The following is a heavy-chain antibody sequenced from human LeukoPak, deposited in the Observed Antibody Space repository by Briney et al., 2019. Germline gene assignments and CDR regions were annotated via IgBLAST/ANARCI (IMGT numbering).Heavy chain of an antibody. Sequence: GGSLRLSCAASGFTLTTYWMTWVRQAPGKGLEWVANIKQDGSQKYYVDSVKGRFTIPRDNAKNSLYLQMNSLKAEDTAVYYCARENWANDYWGQGTLVTVSS. CDR1: GFTLTTYW. CDR2: IKQDGSQK. CDR3: ARENWANDY. D-gene: IGHD7-27*01. J-gene: IGHJ4*02. V-gene: IGHV3-7*01.